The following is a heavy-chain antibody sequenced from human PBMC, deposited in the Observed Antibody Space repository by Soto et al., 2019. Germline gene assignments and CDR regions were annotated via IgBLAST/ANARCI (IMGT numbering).Heavy chain of an antibody. Sequence: PSETLSLTCTVSGVSMNNNGWSWIRQPPGKGLEWIGYVFYGDSTTYSPSLRSRVTISVDTSKNQFSLKVNSVTAADTAVYYCASDADTGMTTWGQGILVTVSS. D-gene: IGHD5-18*01. CDR3: ASDADTGMTT. V-gene: IGHV4-59*01. CDR2: VFYGDST. J-gene: IGHJ4*02. CDR1: GVSMNNNG.